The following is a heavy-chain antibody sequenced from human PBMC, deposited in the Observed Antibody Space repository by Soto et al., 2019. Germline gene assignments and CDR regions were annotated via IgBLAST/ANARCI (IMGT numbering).Heavy chain of an antibody. CDR3: AGDLWTGGSWFDP. J-gene: IGHJ5*02. CDR1: GGSISSGDYY. V-gene: IGHV4-30-4*02. Sequence: PSETLSLTCTVSGGSISSGDYYWSWIRQPPGKGLEWIGYIYYSGSTYYNPSLKSRVTISVDTSKNQFSLKLSSVTAADTAVYYCAGDLWTGGSWFDPWGQGTLVTVSS. D-gene: IGHD3-3*01. CDR2: IYYSGST.